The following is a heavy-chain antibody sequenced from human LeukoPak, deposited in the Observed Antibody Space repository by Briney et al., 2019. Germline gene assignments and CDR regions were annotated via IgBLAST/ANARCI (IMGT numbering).Heavy chain of an antibody. CDR3: ARIDSSHYYDSSGYHGSFDY. J-gene: IGHJ4*02. CDR2: ISSSSSYI. D-gene: IGHD3-22*01. V-gene: IGHV3-21*01. CDR1: GFTFSSYS. Sequence: PGGSLRLSCAASGFTFSSYSMNWARQAPGKGLEWVSSISSSSSYIYYADSVKGRFTISRDNAKNSLYLQMNSLRAEDTAVYYCARIDSSHYYDSSGYHGSFDYWGQGTLVTVSS.